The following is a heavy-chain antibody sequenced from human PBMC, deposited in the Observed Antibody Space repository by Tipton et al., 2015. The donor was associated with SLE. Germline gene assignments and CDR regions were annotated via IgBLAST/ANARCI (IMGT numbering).Heavy chain of an antibody. J-gene: IGHJ4*02. Sequence: TLSLTCTVSGGSISSGSYYWSWIRQPAGKGLEWIGYIYTSGSTNYNPSPKSRVTISVDTSKNQFSLKLSSVTAADTAVYYCARDQEPSSWFLPGSYWGQETLVTVSS. CDR3: ARDQEPSSWFLPGSY. CDR1: GGSISSGSYY. CDR2: IYTSGST. D-gene: IGHD6-13*01. V-gene: IGHV4-61*09.